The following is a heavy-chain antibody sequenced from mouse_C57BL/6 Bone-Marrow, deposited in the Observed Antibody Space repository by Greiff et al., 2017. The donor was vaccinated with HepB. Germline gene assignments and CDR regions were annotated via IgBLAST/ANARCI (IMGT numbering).Heavy chain of an antibody. J-gene: IGHJ4*01. CDR2: ISDGGSYT. CDR1: GFTFSSYA. Sequence: EVQGVESGGGLVKPGGSLKLSCAASGFTFSSYAMSWVRQTPEKRLEWVATISDGGSYTYYPDNVKGRFTISRDNAKNNLYLQMSHLKSEDTAMYYCAREVITTVVANYAMDYWGQGTSVTVSS. V-gene: IGHV5-4*01. D-gene: IGHD1-1*01. CDR3: AREVITTVVANYAMDY.